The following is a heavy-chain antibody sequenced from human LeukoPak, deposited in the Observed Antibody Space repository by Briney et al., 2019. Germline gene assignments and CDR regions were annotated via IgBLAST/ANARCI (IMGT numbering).Heavy chain of an antibody. Sequence: ASVKVSCKASGYTFTSYAMHWVRQAPGQRLGWMGWINAGNGNTKYSQKFQGRVTITRDTSASTAYMELSSLRSEDTAVYYCARVMVRGVYPPLGYWGQGTLVTVSS. CDR3: ARVMVRGVYPPLGY. J-gene: IGHJ4*02. V-gene: IGHV1-3*01. CDR1: GYTFTSYA. CDR2: INAGNGNT. D-gene: IGHD3-10*01.